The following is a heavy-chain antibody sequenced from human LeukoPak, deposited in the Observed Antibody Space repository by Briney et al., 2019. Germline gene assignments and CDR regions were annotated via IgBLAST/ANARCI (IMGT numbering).Heavy chain of an antibody. V-gene: IGHV4-4*07. CDR1: GVSISNYY. CDR2: IYPSGST. J-gene: IGHJ4*02. D-gene: IGHD3-22*01. CDR3: ARGVSSGYYSVYYFDY. Sequence: SETLSLTCTVSGVSISNYYWSWIRQPAGKGLEWIGRIYPSGSTNYNPSLKSRVTMSVDTSKNQFSLKLTSVTAADTAVYYCARGVSSGYYSVYYFDYWGQGTLVTVSS.